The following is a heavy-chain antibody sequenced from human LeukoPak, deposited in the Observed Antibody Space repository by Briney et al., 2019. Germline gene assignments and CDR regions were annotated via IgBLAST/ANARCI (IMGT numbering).Heavy chain of an antibody. CDR1: GGSISSYH. CDR2: IYTSGIT. Sequence: KPSETLSLTCTVSGGSISSYHWSWIRQPAGKGLEWIGRIYTSGITNYSPSLKSRVTMSVDTSKNQLSLKLSSVTAADTAVYYCARTHSSGFSFEYWGQGTLVTVSP. CDR3: ARTHSSGFSFEY. J-gene: IGHJ4*02. D-gene: IGHD6-19*01. V-gene: IGHV4-4*07.